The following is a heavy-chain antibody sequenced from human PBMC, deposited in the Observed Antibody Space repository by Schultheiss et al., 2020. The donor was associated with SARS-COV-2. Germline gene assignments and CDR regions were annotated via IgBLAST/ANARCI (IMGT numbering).Heavy chain of an antibody. D-gene: IGHD5-18*01. Sequence: GGSLRLSCAASGFTFSSYAMHWVRQAPGKGLEWVSGISWNSGSIGYADSVKGRFTISRDNAKNSLYLQMNSLRAEDTAVYYCARDYRIGYSYGLDYWGQGTLVTVSS. V-gene: IGHV3-9*01. CDR2: ISWNSGSI. J-gene: IGHJ4*02. CDR3: ARDYRIGYSYGLDY. CDR1: GFTFSSYA.